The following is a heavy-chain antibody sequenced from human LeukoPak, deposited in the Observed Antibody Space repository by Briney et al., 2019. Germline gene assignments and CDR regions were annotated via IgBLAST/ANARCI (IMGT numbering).Heavy chain of an antibody. Sequence: PSETLSLTCTVSGGSISSHYWSWIRQPPGKGLEWIGYMFYSGTSQYNPSLESRVTISVDTSKNQVSLRLSSVTAADTAVYYCASLMRYCSSTSCYTSSKNAFDIWGQGTMVTVSS. CDR2: MFYSGTS. D-gene: IGHD2-2*02. CDR3: ASLMRYCSSTSCYTSSKNAFDI. V-gene: IGHV4-59*11. CDR1: GGSISSHY. J-gene: IGHJ3*02.